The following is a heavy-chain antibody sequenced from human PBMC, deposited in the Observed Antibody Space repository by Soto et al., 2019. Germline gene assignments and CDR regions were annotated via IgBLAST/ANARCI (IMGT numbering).Heavy chain of an antibody. Sequence: QVKLVQSGAEVKKPGSSVKVSCKASGGTFSSYAISWVRQAPGQGLEWMGGIIPIFGTANYAQKFQGRVTITADESTSTAYMELSSLRSEDTAVYYCASEEGYYDSSGSRAFDIWGQGTMVTVSS. CDR1: GGTFSSYA. D-gene: IGHD3-22*01. V-gene: IGHV1-69*01. CDR2: IIPIFGTA. J-gene: IGHJ3*02. CDR3: ASEEGYYDSSGSRAFDI.